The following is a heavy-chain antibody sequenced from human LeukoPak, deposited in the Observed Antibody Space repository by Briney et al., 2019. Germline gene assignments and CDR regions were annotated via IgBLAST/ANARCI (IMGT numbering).Heavy chain of an antibody. J-gene: IGHJ4*02. CDR3: ARDYDSSGYYYPVYEY. CDR2: ISTSSTYI. D-gene: IGHD3-22*01. Sequence: GGSLRLSCAASGFTFRNYRMNWVRQAPGKGLECVSYISTSSTYIYYADSVKGRFTISRDNAKNSLYLQMNSLRAEDTAVYYCARDYDSSGYYYPVYEYWGQGTLVTVSS. CDR1: GFTFRNYR. V-gene: IGHV3-21*01.